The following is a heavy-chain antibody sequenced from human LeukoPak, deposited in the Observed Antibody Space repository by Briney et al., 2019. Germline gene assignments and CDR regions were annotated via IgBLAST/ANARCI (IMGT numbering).Heavy chain of an antibody. CDR1: GYTFTSYD. J-gene: IGHJ5*02. CDR2: MNPNSSNT. CDR3: ARGDGRFYYYDWFDP. V-gene: IGHV1-8*01. D-gene: IGHD3-22*01. Sequence: ASVKVSCKASGYTFTSYDINWVRQATGQGLEWMGWMNPNSSNTGYAQKFQGRVTMTRNTSISTAYMELSSLRSEDTAVYYCARGDGRFYYYDWFDPWGQGTLVTVSS.